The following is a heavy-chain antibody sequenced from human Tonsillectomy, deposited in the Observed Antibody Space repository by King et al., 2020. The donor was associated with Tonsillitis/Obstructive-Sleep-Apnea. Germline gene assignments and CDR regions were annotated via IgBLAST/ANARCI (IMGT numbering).Heavy chain of an antibody. CDR1: GFTFSNAW. CDR3: TTLNSPLAECSSTSCKSYMDV. Sequence: QLVQSGGGLVKPGGSLRLSCAASGFTFSNAWMSWVRQAPGKGLEWVGRIKSKTDGGTTDYAAPVKGRVTISRDDSKNTLYRQMNSLKTEDTAVYYCTTLNSPLAECSSTSCKSYMDVWGKGTTVTVSS. V-gene: IGHV3-15*01. CDR2: IKSKTDGGTT. D-gene: IGHD2-2*01. J-gene: IGHJ6*03.